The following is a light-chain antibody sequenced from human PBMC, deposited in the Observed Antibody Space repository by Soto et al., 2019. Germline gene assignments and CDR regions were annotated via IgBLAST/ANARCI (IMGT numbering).Light chain of an antibody. V-gene: IGKV1-39*01. CDR1: QAISTY. Sequence: DIQMTQSPSSLSAPVGDRVTITCRTGQAISTYLNWYQHKPGTAPRLLVYGASRLQSGVPSRFSGSGSGTHFTLTISALQPEDFATYYCQQSHTTPTTFGQGTRVDIK. CDR3: QQSHTTPTT. J-gene: IGKJ5*01. CDR2: GAS.